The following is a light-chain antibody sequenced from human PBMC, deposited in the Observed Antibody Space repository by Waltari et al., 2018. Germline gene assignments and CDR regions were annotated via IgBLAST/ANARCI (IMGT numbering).Light chain of an antibody. Sequence: EIVLTQSTATLSLSPGERATLSCRASQSVSSYLAWYQQKPGQAPRPLIYDASNRATGIPARFSGSGSGTDFTLTISSLEPEDFAVYYCQQRSSWPMFTFGQGTKLEIK. J-gene: IGKJ2*01. CDR1: QSVSSY. CDR2: DAS. V-gene: IGKV3-11*01. CDR3: QQRSSWPMFT.